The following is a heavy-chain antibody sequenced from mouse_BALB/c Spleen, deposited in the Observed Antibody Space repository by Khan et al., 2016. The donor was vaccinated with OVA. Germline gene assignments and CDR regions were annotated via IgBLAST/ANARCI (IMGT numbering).Heavy chain of an antibody. CDR1: GYTFTSYW. V-gene: IGHV1S41*01. CDR2: IAPGSGST. D-gene: IGHD1-1*01. J-gene: IGHJ4*01. Sequence: DLVMPGAAVTLSCKASGYTFTSYWINWIKQRPGQGLEWIGRIAPGSGSTSYNDMFKGKATLTVDASSSSAYIQLSSLSSEDSAVSFCGRSKYYGSGRYARDDGGQGTAGTVAS. CDR3: GRSKYYGSGRYARDD.